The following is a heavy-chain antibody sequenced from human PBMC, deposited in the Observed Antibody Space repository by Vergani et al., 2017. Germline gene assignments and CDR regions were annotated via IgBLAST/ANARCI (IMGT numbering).Heavy chain of an antibody. J-gene: IGHJ4*02. D-gene: IGHD2-15*01. CDR1: GYSLSHYG. CDR3: AREGRYYSGGGCYFDY. CDR2: IDVANGNI. Sequence: QVQLVQSGDEVKQSGASVKVSCEASGYSLSHYGINWVRQAPGQGLEWMGCIDVANGNIKYAQNFQGRVTLTTDTSTRTVYMELRSLRSDDTAVYYCAREGRYYSGGGCYFDYLGQGTRVTVSS. V-gene: IGHV1-18*01.